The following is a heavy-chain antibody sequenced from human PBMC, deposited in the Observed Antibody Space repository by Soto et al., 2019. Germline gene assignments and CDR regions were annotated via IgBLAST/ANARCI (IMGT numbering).Heavy chain of an antibody. D-gene: IGHD2-15*01. V-gene: IGHV4-30-4*01. Sequence: QVQLQESGPGLVKPSQTLSLTCTVSGGSISSGDYYWSWIRQPPGMGLERIGYNYSSGSTNYNPSHKSRMTRSVDTSNSPYSPKLGSVTAADTAVYYCARRPQDCRVGRCNLDFHHWGQGTLVTVSS. CDR1: GGSISSGDYY. CDR2: NYSSGST. CDR3: ARRPQDCRVGRCNLDFHH. J-gene: IGHJ1*01.